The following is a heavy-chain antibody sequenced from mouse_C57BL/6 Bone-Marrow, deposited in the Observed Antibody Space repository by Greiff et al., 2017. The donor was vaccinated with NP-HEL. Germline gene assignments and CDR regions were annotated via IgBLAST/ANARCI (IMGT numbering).Heavy chain of an antibody. CDR3: ARRGGYDYDYYFDY. CDR2: INPYNGGT. D-gene: IGHD2-4*01. V-gene: IGHV1-19*01. Sequence: EVQLQQSGPVLVKPGASVKMSCKASGYTFTDYYMHWVKQSHGKSLEWIGVINPYNGGTSYNQKFKGKATLTVDKSSSTAYMELNSLTSEDSSVYYCARRGGYDYDYYFDYWGQGTTLTVSS. CDR1: GYTFTDYY. J-gene: IGHJ2*01.